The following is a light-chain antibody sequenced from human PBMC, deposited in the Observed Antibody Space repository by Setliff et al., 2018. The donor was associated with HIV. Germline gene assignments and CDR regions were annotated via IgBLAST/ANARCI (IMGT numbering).Light chain of an antibody. Sequence: QSALAQPASVSGSPGQSITISCTGTSSGVGSYNLVSWYQQQPGKAPKLMIYDVTKRPSGVSNRFSGSKSGNTASLTISGLQAEDEADYHCCSYAGSSTYVFGTGTKVTVL. CDR1: SSGVGSYNL. CDR2: DVT. V-gene: IGLV2-23*02. CDR3: CSYAGSSTYV. J-gene: IGLJ1*01.